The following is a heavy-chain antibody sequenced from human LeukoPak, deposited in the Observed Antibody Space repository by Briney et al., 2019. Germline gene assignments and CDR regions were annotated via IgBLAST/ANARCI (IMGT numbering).Heavy chain of an antibody. D-gene: IGHD3-10*01. J-gene: IGHJ4*02. Sequence: GGSLRLSCAASGFTFSSYSMNWVRQAPGKGLEWVSSISTTSSYIYYADSVKGRFTISRDNAKNSLYLQMNSLRAEDTAVYYCATTPHSGSGGPYWGQGTLVTVSS. CDR3: ATTPHSGSGGPY. CDR2: ISTTSSYI. CDR1: GFTFSSYS. V-gene: IGHV3-21*01.